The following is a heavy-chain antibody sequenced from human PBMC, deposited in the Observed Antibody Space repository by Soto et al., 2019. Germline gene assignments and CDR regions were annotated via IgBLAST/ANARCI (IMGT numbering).Heavy chain of an antibody. CDR1: GFTFVSYW. CDR3: ARGRPYGMDV. CDR2: IDSDGSST. J-gene: IGHJ6*02. V-gene: IGHV3-74*01. Sequence: GGSLRLSCAASGFTFVSYWMNWGRQAPGKGLVWVSRIDSDGSSTTYADSVKGRFTTSRDNAKNTLYLQMSSLRVEDTAVYYCARGRPYGMDVWGQGTTVTVSS.